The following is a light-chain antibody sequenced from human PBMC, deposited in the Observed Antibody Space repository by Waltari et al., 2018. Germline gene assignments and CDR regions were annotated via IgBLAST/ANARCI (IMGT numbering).Light chain of an antibody. CDR1: SSDIGNDNL. CDR3: CSYAVSSTLV. Sequence: QSPLTQPASVSASPGQSITISCTGTSSDIGNDNLVTWYQQHSGKVPNLIIYDVTQRPSGFSDRFSGSKSGNTASLTISGLQEDDEADYYCCSYAVSSTLVFGGGTKVTVL. J-gene: IGLJ2*01. V-gene: IGLV2-23*02. CDR2: DVT.